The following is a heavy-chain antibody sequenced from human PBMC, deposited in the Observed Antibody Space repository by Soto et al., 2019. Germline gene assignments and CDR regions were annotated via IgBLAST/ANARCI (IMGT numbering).Heavy chain of an antibody. V-gene: IGHV4-39*01. J-gene: IGHJ5*01. D-gene: IGHD1-1*01. CDR2: IYYSGDT. CDR1: GASISSSSYY. Sequence: SETLSLTCTVSGASISSSSYYWGWIRQPPGKGLEWIGSIYYSGDTSYNPSLKSRVTISVDTSRKQFSLKLSSVTAADTAVYYCARHPYTIPRWLESWGQETLVTV. CDR3: ARHPYTIPRWLES.